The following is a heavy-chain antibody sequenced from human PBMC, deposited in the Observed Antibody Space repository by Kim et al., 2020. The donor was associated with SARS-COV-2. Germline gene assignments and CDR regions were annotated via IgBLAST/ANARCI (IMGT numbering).Heavy chain of an antibody. CDR1: GGSFSGYY. Sequence: SETLSLTCAVYGGSFSGYYWSWIRQPPGKGLEWVGEINHSGSTNYNPSLKSRVTISVDTSKNQFSLKLSSVTAADTAVYYCARVGVLLPAYYSSVMYVWG. CDR3: ARVGVLLPAYYSSVMYV. CDR2: INHSGST. D-gene: IGHD2-15*01. V-gene: IGHV4-34*01. J-gene: IGHJ6*01.